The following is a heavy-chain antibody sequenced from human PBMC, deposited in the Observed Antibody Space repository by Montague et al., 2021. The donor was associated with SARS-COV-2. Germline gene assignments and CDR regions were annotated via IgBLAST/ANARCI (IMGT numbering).Heavy chain of an antibody. CDR3: ARWDPQTLTLIGLRGKSASDY. V-gene: IGHV4-34*01. CDR1: GGSFSDYY. CDR2: INHSGTT. J-gene: IGHJ4*02. D-gene: IGHD4-23*01. Sequence: SETLSLTCAVYGGSFSDYYWTWIRQSPRKGLEWIAEINHSGTTNYNFNLSLRSRVTISVDTSKSQFSLKLSFVTAADTGVYYCARWDPQTLTLIGLRGKSASDYWGQGTLVTVSS.